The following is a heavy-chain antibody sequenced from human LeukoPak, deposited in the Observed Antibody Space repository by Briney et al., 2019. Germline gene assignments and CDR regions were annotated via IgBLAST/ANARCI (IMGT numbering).Heavy chain of an antibody. CDR1: VFIFSSYV. D-gene: IGHD3-22*01. CDR2: ITSSRSIL. V-gene: IGHV3-48*03. Sequence: GGALRLSCAASVFIFSSYVMHWVRQAPGKGLEWVSYITSSRSILHYADSVKGRFTISRDNAKNSLYLQMNTLRAEDTAIYYCARGSLTGYDSSGYITPARFDLWGQGTPVTVSS. CDR3: ARGSLTGYDSSGYITPARFDL. J-gene: IGHJ4*02.